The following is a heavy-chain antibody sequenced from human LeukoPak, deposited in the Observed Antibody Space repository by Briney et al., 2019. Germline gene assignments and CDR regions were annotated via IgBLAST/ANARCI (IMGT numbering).Heavy chain of an antibody. J-gene: IGHJ4*02. CDR2: IYSGGST. D-gene: IGHD2-15*01. Sequence: GGSLRLSCAAPGFTVSSNYMSWVRQAPGKGLEWVSVIYSGGSTYYADSVKGRFTISRDNSKNTLYLQMNSLRAEDTAVYYCARGRGYCSGGSCYSLLAFDYWGQGTLVTVSS. CDR3: ARGRGYCSGGSCYSLLAFDY. CDR1: GFTVSSNY. V-gene: IGHV3-53*01.